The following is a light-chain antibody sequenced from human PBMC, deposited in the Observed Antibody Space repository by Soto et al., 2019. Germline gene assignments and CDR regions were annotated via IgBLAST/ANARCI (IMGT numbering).Light chain of an antibody. V-gene: IGKV3-20*01. Sequence: EIVLTQSPGTLSLSPGERATLSCRASQSIGSNYLAWYQQKPGQAPRLLIYGASTRATGIPDRFSGSGSGTDFTLTISRLEPEDFAVYYCQQYVSSPLTFGGGTKVDIK. J-gene: IGKJ4*01. CDR2: GAS. CDR1: QSIGSNY. CDR3: QQYVSSPLT.